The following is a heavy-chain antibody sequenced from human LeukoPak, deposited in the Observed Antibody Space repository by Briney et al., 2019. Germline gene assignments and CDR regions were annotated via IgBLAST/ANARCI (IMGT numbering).Heavy chain of an antibody. D-gene: IGHD3-22*01. CDR3: ARGGYYDSSGYQGIDY. CDR1: GASISSGGYA. CDR2: IYHSGST. Sequence: PSETLSLTCAVAGASISSGGYAWRWVRQPPGKGLEWIGYIYHSGSTYYNPSRKRPLTISVDRSKNQFSLKLSSVTAADTALYYCARGGYYDSSGYQGIDYWGQGTLVTVSS. J-gene: IGHJ4*02. V-gene: IGHV4-30-2*01.